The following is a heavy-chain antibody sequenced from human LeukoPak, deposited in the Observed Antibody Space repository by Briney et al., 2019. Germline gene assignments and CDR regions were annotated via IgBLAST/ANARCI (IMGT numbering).Heavy chain of an antibody. Sequence: SGPALVKPTQTLTLTCTFSGFPFSTSGVGVGWIRQPPGKALEWLALIYWDDDKRYNSSLKSRLTITKDTSKNQVLLTMTNMDPVDTATYYCAHRNGYHYSWGQGTLVTVSS. CDR2: IYWDDDK. D-gene: IGHD3-22*01. V-gene: IGHV2-5*02. J-gene: IGHJ4*02. CDR3: AHRNGYHYS. CDR1: GFPFSTSGVG.